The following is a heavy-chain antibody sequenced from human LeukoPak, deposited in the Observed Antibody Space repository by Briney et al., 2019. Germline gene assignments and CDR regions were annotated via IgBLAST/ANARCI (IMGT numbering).Heavy chain of an antibody. J-gene: IGHJ5*02. Sequence: SSETLSLTYTLSGASIFGSSYYWGWLRQPPGKGLEWIVGIYYRGRTHYNPSVKSRVTISVDTSKNQFFLRLSSVTATDTAVYYCATNRSITLVRGGHGTEKNNLFDPWGQGTLVTVSS. CDR1: GASIFGSSYY. CDR2: IYYRGRT. CDR3: ATNRSITLVRGGHGTEKNNLFDP. V-gene: IGHV4-39*01. D-gene: IGHD3-10*01.